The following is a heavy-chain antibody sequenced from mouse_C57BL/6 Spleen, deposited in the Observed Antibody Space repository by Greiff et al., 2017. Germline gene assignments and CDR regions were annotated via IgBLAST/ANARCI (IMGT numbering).Heavy chain of an antibody. J-gene: IGHJ2*01. D-gene: IGHD1-1*02. Sequence: EVKLQESGPELVKPGASVKIPCKASGYTFTDYNMDWVKQSHGKSLEWIGDINPNNGGTIYNQKFKGKATLTVDKSSSTAYMELRSLTSEDTAVYYCARRSMVPYYFDYWGQGTTLTVSS. CDR1: GYTFTDYN. CDR3: ARRSMVPYYFDY. V-gene: IGHV1-18*01. CDR2: INPNNGGT.